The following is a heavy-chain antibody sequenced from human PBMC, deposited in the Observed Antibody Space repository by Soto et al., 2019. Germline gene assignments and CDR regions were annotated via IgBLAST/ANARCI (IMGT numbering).Heavy chain of an antibody. V-gene: IGHV4-39*01. D-gene: IGHD1-26*01. CDR1: GVSISSTSYY. J-gene: IGHJ3*02. CDR2: IYYIGST. Sequence: QLQLQESGPGLVKPSETLSLTCTVSGVSISSTSYYWGWFRQPPGKGLEWIGSIYYIGSTYYNPSLKSRVTISVDTSKNQFSLKLSSVTAADTAVYYSASSWGGSYIDAFDIWGQGTMITVSS. CDR3: ASSWGGSYIDAFDI.